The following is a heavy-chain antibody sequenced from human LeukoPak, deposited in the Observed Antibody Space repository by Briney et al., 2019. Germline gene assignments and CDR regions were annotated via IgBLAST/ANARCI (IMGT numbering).Heavy chain of an antibody. V-gene: IGHV4-39*07. Sequence: KTSETLSLTCTVSDGSVSRGSYYWSWIRQPPGKGLEWIGEINHSGSTNYNPSLKSRVTISVDTSKNQFSLKLSSVTAADTAVYYCARGAVLRNGDYRGLDYWGQGTLVTVSS. CDR3: ARGAVLRNGDYRGLDY. D-gene: IGHD4-17*01. CDR1: DGSVSRGSYY. J-gene: IGHJ4*02. CDR2: INHSGST.